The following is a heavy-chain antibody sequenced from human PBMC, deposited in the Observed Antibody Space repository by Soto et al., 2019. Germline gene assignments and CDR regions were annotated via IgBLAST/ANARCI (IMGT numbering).Heavy chain of an antibody. Sequence: EVQVLESGGGLVQPGGSLRLSCEGSEFTVSGHAMTWIRQAPGKGPEWVSTITADGGTYYADSVKGRFAMSRDTSENTXXLQMNSLGAEDTAAYYCAPHVSCSGGSCQYDAFAIRGQGTMVTVYS. CDR1: EFTVSGHA. J-gene: IGHJ3*02. D-gene: IGHD2-15*01. CDR2: ITADGGT. V-gene: IGHV3-23*01. CDR3: APHVSCSGGSCQYDAFAI.